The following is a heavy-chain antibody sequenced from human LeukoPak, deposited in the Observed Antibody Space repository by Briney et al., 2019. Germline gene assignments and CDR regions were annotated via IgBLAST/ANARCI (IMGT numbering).Heavy chain of an antibody. CDR3: ARDYDSSGYYTPPLDY. J-gene: IGHJ4*02. CDR1: GGSISSGSYY. D-gene: IGHD3-22*01. CDR2: IYTSGST. Sequence: PSQTLSLTCTVSGGSISSGSYYWSWIRQPAGKGLEWIGRIYTSGSTNYNPSLKSRVTISVDTSKNQFSLKLSSVTAADTAVYYCARDYDSSGYYTPPLDYWGQGTLVTVSS. V-gene: IGHV4-61*02.